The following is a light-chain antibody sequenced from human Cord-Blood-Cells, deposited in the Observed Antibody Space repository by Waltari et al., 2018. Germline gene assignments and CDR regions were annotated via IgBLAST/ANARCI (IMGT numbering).Light chain of an antibody. CDR1: QSISSW. J-gene: IGKJ1*01. V-gene: IGKV1-5*01. CDR2: DAS. Sequence: DIKMTQSPSTLSASVGDRVTITCRASQSISSWLAWYQQKPGKAPKLLIYDASSLESGVPSRFSGSGTGTEVTLTISNLKPDEVATYYFQQYNRYWTFGQGTKVEIK. CDR3: QQYNRYWT.